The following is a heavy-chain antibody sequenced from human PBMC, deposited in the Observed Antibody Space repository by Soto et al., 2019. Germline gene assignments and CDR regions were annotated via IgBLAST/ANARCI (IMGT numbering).Heavy chain of an antibody. CDR2: INAGNGNT. D-gene: IGHD6-19*01. J-gene: IGHJ4*02. Sequence: QVQLVQSGAEEKQPGASVKVSCKASGYTFTVYAMHWVRQAPGQILAWMGWINAGNGNTKYSKKFQGRVTITRDTSESTAYMELSSLRSEDRAVDYCAGAVAVADDFDCWRQGTLVTVSP. CDR1: GYTFTVYA. CDR3: AGAVAVADDFDC. V-gene: IGHV1-3*05.